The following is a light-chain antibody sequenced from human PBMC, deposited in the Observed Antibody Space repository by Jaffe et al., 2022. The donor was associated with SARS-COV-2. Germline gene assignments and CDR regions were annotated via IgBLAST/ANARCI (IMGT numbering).Light chain of an antibody. CDR3: SSYAGTNNFVV. V-gene: IGLV2-8*01. CDR1: SSDVGAYNY. CDR2: EVS. Sequence: QSALTQPPSASGSLGQSVTISCSGTSSDVGAYNYVSWYQRHPGKAPKLIIYEVSRRPSGVPDRFSGFKSGNTPFLKVSGLQAEDEAEYYCSSYAGTNNFVVFGGGTKLTVL. J-gene: IGLJ2*01.